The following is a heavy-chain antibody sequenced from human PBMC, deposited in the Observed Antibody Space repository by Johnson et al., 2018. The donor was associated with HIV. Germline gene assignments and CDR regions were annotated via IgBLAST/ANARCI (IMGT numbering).Heavy chain of an antibody. D-gene: IGHD5-24*01. V-gene: IGHV3-30-3*01. J-gene: IGHJ3*02. CDR1: GFTFSSYA. CDR3: AREMATIRGYAFDI. CDR2: ISYDGSNK. Sequence: QVQLVESGGGVVQPGRSLRLSCAAYGFTFSSYAMHWVRQAPGKGLEWVAVISYDGSNKYYADSVKGRFTISRNNSKNTLYLQMNSLRAEDTAVYYCAREMATIRGYAFDIWGQGTMVTVSS.